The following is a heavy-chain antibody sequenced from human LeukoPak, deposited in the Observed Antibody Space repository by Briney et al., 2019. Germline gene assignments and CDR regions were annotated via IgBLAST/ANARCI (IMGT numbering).Heavy chain of an antibody. CDR2: MNPNSGNT. CDR3: ATQPSIVVVPAAGGWFDP. CDR1: GYTFTSYD. J-gene: IGHJ5*02. D-gene: IGHD2-2*01. Sequence: ASVKVSCKASGYTFTSYDINWVRQATGQGLEWMGWMNPNSGNTGYAQKFQGRVTMTRNTSISTAYMELSSLRSEDTAVYYCATQPSIVVVPAAGGWFDPWGQGTLVTVSS. V-gene: IGHV1-8*01.